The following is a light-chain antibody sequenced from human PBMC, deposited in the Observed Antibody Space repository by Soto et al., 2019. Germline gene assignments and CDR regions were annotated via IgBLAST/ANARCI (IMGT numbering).Light chain of an antibody. V-gene: IGKV1-39*01. Sequence: DLQMTQSPSSLSASVGDRVTITCRASQSIYSSLNWYQQKPGKAPKLLIYAASSLQSGVPSRFSGSGSGTDFTLTVSSLQPEDFATYYCQQSYSSPLTFGAGTKVEI. CDR3: QQSYSSPLT. J-gene: IGKJ4*01. CDR2: AAS. CDR1: QSIYSS.